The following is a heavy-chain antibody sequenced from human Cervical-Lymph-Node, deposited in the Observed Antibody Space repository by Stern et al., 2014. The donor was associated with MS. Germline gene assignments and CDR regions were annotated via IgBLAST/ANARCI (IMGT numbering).Heavy chain of an antibody. CDR3: AKHACTGAACPFDL. J-gene: IGHJ4*02. V-gene: IGHV4-39*01. D-gene: IGHD2-8*02. CDR2: AYYRGPP. CDR1: GDSISSYTHY. Sequence: QVQLQESGPGLVKPSETLSLTCAVSGDSISSYTHYWAWIRQPPGKGLEWIGIAYYRGPPYYNPSLRGPVTIPVTTPKTPFSLGLNSVTAADTAVYYCAKHACTGAACPFDLWGQGTLVTVSS.